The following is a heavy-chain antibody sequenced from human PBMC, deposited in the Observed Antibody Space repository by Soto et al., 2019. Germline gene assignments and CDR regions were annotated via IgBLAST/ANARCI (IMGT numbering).Heavy chain of an antibody. CDR1: GGSVRAPDW. CDR2: VHISGHS. D-gene: IGHD1-1*01. V-gene: IGHV4-4*02. Sequence: SETLSLTCTLSGGSVRAPDWWNWVRQSPDKGLEWIAEVHISGHSNYNPSLRSRVSVSIDSSKNQFYLNLNSVTAADTAIYYCARGRQGCSANNCYFDPWGQGTKVTVYS. CDR3: ARGRQGCSANNCYFDP. J-gene: IGHJ5*01.